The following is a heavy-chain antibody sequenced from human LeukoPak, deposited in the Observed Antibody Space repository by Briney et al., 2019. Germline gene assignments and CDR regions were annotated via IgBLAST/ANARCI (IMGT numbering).Heavy chain of an antibody. J-gene: IGHJ4*02. CDR1: GYTFTGYY. Sequence: ASVKVSCKASGYTFTGYYMHWVRQAPGQGLEWMGWINPNSGGTNYAQKFQGRVTMTRDTSISTAYMELSRLRSDDTAVYYCAREDYGFYCFDYWGQGTLVTVSS. CDR2: INPNSGGT. CDR3: AREDYGFYCFDY. D-gene: IGHD4-17*01. V-gene: IGHV1-2*02.